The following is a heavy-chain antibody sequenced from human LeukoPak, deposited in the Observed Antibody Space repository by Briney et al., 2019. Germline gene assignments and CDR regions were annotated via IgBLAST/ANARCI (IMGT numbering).Heavy chain of an antibody. D-gene: IGHD3-10*01. Sequence: TPSETLSLTCAVYGGSFSGYYWSWIRQPLGKGLEWIGEINHSGSTNYNPSLKSRVTISVDTSKNQFSLKLSSVTAADTAVYYCARGVCASGSGATNWFDPWGQGTLVTVSS. CDR2: INHSGST. V-gene: IGHV4-34*01. CDR3: ARGVCASGSGATNWFDP. CDR1: GGSFSGYY. J-gene: IGHJ5*02.